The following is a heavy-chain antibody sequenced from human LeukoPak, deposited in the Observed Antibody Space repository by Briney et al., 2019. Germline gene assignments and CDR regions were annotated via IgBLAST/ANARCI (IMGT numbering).Heavy chain of an antibody. CDR3: ARAPYYYGSGSYLQNAFDI. D-gene: IGHD3-10*01. CDR2: MNPNSGNT. V-gene: IGHV1-8*03. Sequence: ASVKVSCKASGYTFTSYDINWVRQATGQGLEWMGWMNPNSGNTGYAQKFQGRVTITRNTSISTAYMELSSLRSEDTAVYYCARAPYYYGSGSYLQNAFDIWGQGTMVTVSS. CDR1: GYTFTSYD. J-gene: IGHJ3*02.